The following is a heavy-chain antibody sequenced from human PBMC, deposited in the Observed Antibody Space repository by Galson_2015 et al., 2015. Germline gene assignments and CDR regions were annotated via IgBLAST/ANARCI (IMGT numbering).Heavy chain of an antibody. CDR2: ISSSSSYI. D-gene: IGHD2-15*01. CDR1: GFTFSSYS. Sequence: SLRLSCAASGFTFSSYSMNWVRQAPGKGLEWVSSISSSSSYIYYADSVKGRFTISRDNAKNSLYLQMNSLRAEDTAVYYCARGEHGGIDIVVVVAASGGFDYWGQGTLVTVSS. J-gene: IGHJ4*02. V-gene: IGHV3-21*01. CDR3: ARGEHGGIDIVVVVAASGGFDY.